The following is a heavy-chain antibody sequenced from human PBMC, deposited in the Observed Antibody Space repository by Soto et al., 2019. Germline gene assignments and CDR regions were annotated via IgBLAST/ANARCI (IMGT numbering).Heavy chain of an antibody. D-gene: IGHD3-16*02. Sequence: GGSLRLSCAASGFTFSSYAMSWVRQAPGKGLEWVSAISGSGGSTYYADSVKGRFTISRDNSKNTLYLQMNSLRAEDTAVYYCAKGAPMITFGGVIVNYFDYWGQGTLVTVSS. CDR1: GFTFSSYA. CDR3: AKGAPMITFGGVIVNYFDY. V-gene: IGHV3-23*01. CDR2: ISGSGGST. J-gene: IGHJ4*02.